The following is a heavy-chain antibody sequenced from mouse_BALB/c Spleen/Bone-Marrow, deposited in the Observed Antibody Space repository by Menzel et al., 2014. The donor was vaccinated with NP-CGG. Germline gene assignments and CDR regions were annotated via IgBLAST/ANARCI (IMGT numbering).Heavy chain of an antibody. CDR1: GFNIKDTY. CDR3: TIGDPLYAMDY. Sequence: EVHLVESGAELVKPGASVNLSCTASGFNIKDTYMHWVKQRPEQGLEWIGWIDPANGNAKYDPNFQDKATITADTSSNTSYLHLCSLTSEDTAVYYCTIGDPLYAMDYWVKEPQSPSPQ. V-gene: IGHV14-3*02. CDR2: IDPANGNA. J-gene: IGHJ4*01.